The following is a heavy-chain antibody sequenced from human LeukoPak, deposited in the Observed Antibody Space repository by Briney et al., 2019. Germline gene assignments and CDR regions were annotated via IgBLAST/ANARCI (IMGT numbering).Heavy chain of an antibody. V-gene: IGHV4-34*01. J-gene: IGHJ6*02. CDR3: ASSGWPLYYYYYGMDV. CDR2: INHSGST. Sequence: SETLSLTCAVHGGSFSGYYWSWIRQPPGKGLEWIGEINHSGSTNYNPSLKSRVTISVDTSKNQFSLKLSSVTAADTAVYYCASSGWPLYYYYYGMDVWGQGTTVTVSS. CDR1: GGSFSGYY. D-gene: IGHD6-19*01.